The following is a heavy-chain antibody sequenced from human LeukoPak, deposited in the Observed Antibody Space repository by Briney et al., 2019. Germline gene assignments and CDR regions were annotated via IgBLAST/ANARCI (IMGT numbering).Heavy chain of an antibody. CDR1: GFTFSTYG. J-gene: IGHJ6*03. Sequence: GRSLRLSCEASGFTFSTYGMFWVRQAPGKGLEWVSFIRYDGSNKHYADSVKGRFTISRDNSKNTLYLQMNNLRAEDTAVYYCAKAHATYHMDVWGKGTTVTVSS. CDR2: IRYDGSNK. V-gene: IGHV3-30*02. CDR3: AKAHATYHMDV.